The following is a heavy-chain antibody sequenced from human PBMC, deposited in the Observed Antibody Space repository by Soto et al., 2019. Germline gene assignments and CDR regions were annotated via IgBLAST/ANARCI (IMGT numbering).Heavy chain of an antibody. Sequence: SETLSLTCTVSGGSISSNYWTWIRQPPGKGLEWIGYVYNSGSTNYNPSLKSRVTISEDTSKSRFSLKVNSMTAADTAVYYCARYRREAVAGYTLDNWGQGILVTVSS. CDR2: VYNSGST. CDR1: GGSISSNY. CDR3: ARYRREAVAGYTLDN. V-gene: IGHV4-59*01. J-gene: IGHJ4*02. D-gene: IGHD6-13*01.